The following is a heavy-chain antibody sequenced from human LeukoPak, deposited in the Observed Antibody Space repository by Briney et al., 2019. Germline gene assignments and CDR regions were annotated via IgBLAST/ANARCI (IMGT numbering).Heavy chain of an antibody. CDR2: ISSSSSYI. J-gene: IGHJ4*02. V-gene: IGHV3-21*01. CDR3: ASCIAVAGTFDY. Sequence: GGSLRLSCAASGFTFSSYSMNWVRQAPGKGLEWVSSISSSSSYIYYADSVKGRFTISRDNAKNSLYLQTNSLRAEDTAVYYCASCIAVAGTFDYWGPGTLVTVSS. D-gene: IGHD6-19*01. CDR1: GFTFSSYS.